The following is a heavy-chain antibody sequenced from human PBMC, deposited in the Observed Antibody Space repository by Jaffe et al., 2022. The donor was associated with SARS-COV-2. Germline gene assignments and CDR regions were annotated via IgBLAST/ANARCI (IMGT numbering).Heavy chain of an antibody. J-gene: IGHJ3*02. Sequence: EVQLVESGGGLVQPGGSLRLSCAASGFTFSDHYMDWVRQAPGKGLEWVGRTRNKANSYTTEYAASVKGRFTISRDDSKNSLYLQMNSLKTEDTAVYYCARGGSYGLLGSKNAFDIWGQGTMVTVSS. CDR3: ARGGSYGLLGSKNAFDI. CDR1: GFTFSDHY. CDR2: TRNKANSYTT. V-gene: IGHV3-72*01. D-gene: IGHD1-26*01.